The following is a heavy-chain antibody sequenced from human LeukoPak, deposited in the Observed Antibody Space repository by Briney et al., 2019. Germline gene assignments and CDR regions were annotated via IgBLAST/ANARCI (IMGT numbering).Heavy chain of an antibody. CDR3: AKPPRAGYYYGWGSPTYYFDY. Sequence: GGSLRLSCAASGFTFSSYAMSWVRQAPGKGLEWVSAISGSGGSTYYADSVKGRFTISRDNSKNTLYLQMNSLRAEDTAVYYCAKPPRAGYYYGWGSPTYYFDYGGQGTLVTVSS. CDR1: GFTFSSYA. J-gene: IGHJ4*02. D-gene: IGHD3-10*01. CDR2: ISGSGGST. V-gene: IGHV3-23*01.